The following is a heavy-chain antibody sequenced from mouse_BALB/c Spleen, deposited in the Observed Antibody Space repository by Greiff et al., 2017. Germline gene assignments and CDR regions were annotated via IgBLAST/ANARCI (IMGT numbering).Heavy chain of an antibody. V-gene: IGHV1-26*01. CDR1: GYSFTGYT. J-gene: IGHJ4*01. CDR3: ALGNYVDYAMDY. CDR2: INPYNGGT. Sequence: RVEPGASMKISCKASGYSFTGYTMNWVKQSHGKNLEWIGLINPYNGGTSYNQKFKGKATLTVDKSSSTAYMELLSLTSEDSAVYYCALGNYVDYAMDYWGQGTSVTVSS. D-gene: IGHD2-1*01.